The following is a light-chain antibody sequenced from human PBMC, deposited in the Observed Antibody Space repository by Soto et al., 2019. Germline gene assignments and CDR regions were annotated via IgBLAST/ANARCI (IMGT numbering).Light chain of an antibody. CDR3: QQRNVWPPIT. J-gene: IGKJ5*01. CDR1: QSVRTS. Sequence: EVVLTQSPATLSLSPGERATLSCRASQSVRTSLAWYQHKPGQAPRLVIYDASLRANGVPARFGGSGSGTDFTLTINSLEPEDFAVYYCQQRNVWPPITFGLGTRLEIK. CDR2: DAS. V-gene: IGKV3-11*01.